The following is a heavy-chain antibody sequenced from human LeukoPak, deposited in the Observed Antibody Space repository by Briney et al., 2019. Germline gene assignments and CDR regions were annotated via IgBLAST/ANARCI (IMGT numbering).Heavy chain of an antibody. CDR2: IYYSGST. D-gene: IGHD6-13*01. CDR1: GGSISSSSYY. CDR3: ATIKIAAAGKIFDY. V-gene: IGHV4-39*01. J-gene: IGHJ4*02. Sequence: SETLSLTCTVSGGSISSSSYYWGWIRQPPGKGLEWIGSIYYSGSTYYNPSLKSRVTISVDTSKNQFSLKLSSVTAADTAVYFCATIKIAAAGKIFDYWGQGTLVTVSS.